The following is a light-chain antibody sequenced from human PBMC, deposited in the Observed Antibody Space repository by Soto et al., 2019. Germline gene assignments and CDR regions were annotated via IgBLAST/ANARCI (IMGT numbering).Light chain of an antibody. CDR3: NSYTTSNTFV. Sequence: QSVLTQPASVSGSPGQSITISCTGTSSDVGAYNFVSWYQQHPGKAPKLIIYEVINRPSGVSDRFSGSKSGNTASLTISGLQSEDEADYYCNSYTTSNTFVFGSGTKVTVL. V-gene: IGLV2-14*03. J-gene: IGLJ1*01. CDR2: EVI. CDR1: SSDVGAYNF.